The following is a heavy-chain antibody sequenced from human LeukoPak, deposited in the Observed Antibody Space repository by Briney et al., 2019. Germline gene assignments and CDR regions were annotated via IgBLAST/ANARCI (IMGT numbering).Heavy chain of an antibody. V-gene: IGHV3-23*01. CDR1: GFTFSSYA. Sequence: GGSLRLSCAASGFTFSSYAMTWVRQAPGKGLEWVSAISASGGSTYYADSVKARFTISRDNSKNTLYLQMNSLKTEDTAVYYCTRLTSMVRGVRQEDYWGQGSLVTVSS. CDR2: ISASGGST. D-gene: IGHD3-10*01. CDR3: TRLTSMVRGVRQEDY. J-gene: IGHJ4*02.